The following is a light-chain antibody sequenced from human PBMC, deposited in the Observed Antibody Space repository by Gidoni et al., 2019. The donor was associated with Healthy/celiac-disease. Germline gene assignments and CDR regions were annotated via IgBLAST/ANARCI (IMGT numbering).Light chain of an antibody. V-gene: IGKV3-11*01. CDR3: QQRSNWPPA. Sequence: LVLTVSPSTLSLSPGERATLSCSASQHVSSYLAWYQQKPGQAPRLLIYAASNRATGIPARFSGSGSGTDFTLTISSLEPEDFAVYYCQQRSNWPPAFGGGTKVEIK. J-gene: IGKJ4*01. CDR1: QHVSSY. CDR2: AAS.